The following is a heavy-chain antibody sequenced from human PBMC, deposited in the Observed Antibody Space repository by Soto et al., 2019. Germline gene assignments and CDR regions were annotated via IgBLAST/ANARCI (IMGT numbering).Heavy chain of an antibody. V-gene: IGHV3-23*01. CDR1: GFTFSSYA. CDR2: ISGSGGST. Sequence: QSGGSLRLSCAASGFTFSSYAMSWVRQAPGKGLEWVSAISGSGGSTYYADSVKGRFTISRDNSKNTLYLQMNSLRAEDTAVYYCAKVAYSYSSSWTNNWFDPWGQGTLVTVSS. J-gene: IGHJ5*02. D-gene: IGHD6-13*01. CDR3: AKVAYSYSSSWTNNWFDP.